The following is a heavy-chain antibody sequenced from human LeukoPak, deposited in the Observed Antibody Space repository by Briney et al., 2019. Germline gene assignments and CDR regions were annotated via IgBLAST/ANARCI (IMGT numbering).Heavy chain of an antibody. D-gene: IGHD2-15*01. CDR1: GGSFINYY. Sequence: PSDTLSLTCTVYGGSFINYYWSWIRQPPGKGLEWIGEINHSGSTSYNAYLKSRVTISLDTSKNQFSLKLSSVTAADTAVYYCARATYCSGGRCHNGMDVWAQGTTVTVSS. J-gene: IGHJ6*02. CDR2: INHSGST. CDR3: ARATYCSGGRCHNGMDV. V-gene: IGHV4-34*01.